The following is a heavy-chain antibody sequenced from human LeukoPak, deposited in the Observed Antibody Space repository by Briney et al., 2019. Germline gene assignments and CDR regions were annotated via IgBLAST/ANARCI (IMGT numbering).Heavy chain of an antibody. V-gene: IGHV3-13*01. Sequence: GGSLRLSCAASGFTFSSYNMHWVRQAPGKGQEWVSAIGTAGDTYYPGSVKGRFTISRENAKNSLYLQMNSLRAGDTAVYYCARAQYQLDGMDVWGQGTTVTVSS. CDR1: GFTFSSYN. CDR2: IGTAGDT. D-gene: IGHD2-2*01. J-gene: IGHJ6*02. CDR3: ARAQYQLDGMDV.